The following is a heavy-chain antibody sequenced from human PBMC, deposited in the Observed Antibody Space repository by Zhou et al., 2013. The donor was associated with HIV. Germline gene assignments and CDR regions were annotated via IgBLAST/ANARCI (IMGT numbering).Heavy chain of an antibody. V-gene: IGHV4-34*01. J-gene: IGHJ5*02. Sequence: QVQLQQWGAGLLKPSETLSLTCAVYGGSFSGYYWSWIRQPPGKGLEWIGQINHSGSTNYNPSLKSRVTISVDTSKNQFSLKLSSVTAADTALYYCAARIAAGGNWFDPWGQGTLVTVSS. D-gene: IGHD6-13*01. CDR1: GGSFSGYY. CDR3: AARIAAGGNWFDP. CDR2: INHSGST.